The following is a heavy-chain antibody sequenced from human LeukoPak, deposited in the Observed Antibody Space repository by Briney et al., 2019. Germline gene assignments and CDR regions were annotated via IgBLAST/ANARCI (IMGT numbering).Heavy chain of an antibody. CDR3: ARGGQGMFRGDYFGH. CDR2: IYYSGST. J-gene: IGHJ4*02. Sequence: PSETLSLTCTVSGGSLTNYHWSWIRQPPGKGLEWIGYIYYSGSTDYNPSLKSRVTMSVDTSKNQFSLKLNSVTPADTAVYYCARGGQGMFRGDYFGHWGQGALVTVSS. D-gene: IGHD3-10*01. V-gene: IGHV4-59*01. CDR1: GGSLTNYH.